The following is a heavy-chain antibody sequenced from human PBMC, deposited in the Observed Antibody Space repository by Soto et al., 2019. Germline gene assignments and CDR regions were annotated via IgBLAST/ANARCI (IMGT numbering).Heavy chain of an antibody. CDR3: ASTPVTGRYSYYGMDA. V-gene: IGHV1-69*01. CDR1: SFYA. CDR2: LIPVFDTP. D-gene: IGHD4-4*01. Sequence: QVQPVQSGSEVKKPGSSVRVSCKTGSFYAVSWVRQAPGQGLELMGVLIPVFDTPSYAQKFQGRVTITADESKSTAYMELSSLRSEDTALYYCASTPVTGRYSYYGMDAGDQGIAVTVSS. J-gene: IGHJ6*02.